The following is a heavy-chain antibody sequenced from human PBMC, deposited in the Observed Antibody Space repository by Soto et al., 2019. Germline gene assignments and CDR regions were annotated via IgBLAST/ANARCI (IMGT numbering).Heavy chain of an antibody. J-gene: IGHJ4*02. CDR2: IYYSGST. CDR3: ARRYGATFDY. Sequence: QVQLQESGPGLVKPSETLSLTCTVSGGSISSYYWSWIRQPPGRGLEWIGYIYYSGSTNYNPPLTSRVIISVDTSKNQFSLKLSSVPAADTAVYYGARRYGATFDYWGQGTLVTVSS. CDR1: GGSISSYY. V-gene: IGHV4-59*01. D-gene: IGHD1-26*01.